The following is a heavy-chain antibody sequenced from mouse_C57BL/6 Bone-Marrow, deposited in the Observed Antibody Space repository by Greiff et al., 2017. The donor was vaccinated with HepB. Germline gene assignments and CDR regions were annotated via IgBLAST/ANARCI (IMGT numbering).Heavy chain of an antibody. D-gene: IGHD1-1*01. CDR2: IDPEDGET. CDR1: GFNIKDYY. Sequence: VHVKQSGAELVKPGASVKLSCTASGFNIKDYYMHWVKQRTEQGLEWIGRIDPEDGETKYAPKFQGKATITADTSSNTAYLQLSSLTSEDTAVYYCARRDYYGSSYGYWYFDVWGTGTTVTVSS. V-gene: IGHV14-2*01. CDR3: ARRDYYGSSYGYWYFDV. J-gene: IGHJ1*03.